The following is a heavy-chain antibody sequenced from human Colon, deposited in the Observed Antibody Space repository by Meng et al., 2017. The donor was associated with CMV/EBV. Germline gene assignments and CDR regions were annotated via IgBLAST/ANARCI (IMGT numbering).Heavy chain of an antibody. V-gene: IGHV3-30*01. CDR1: GFTFRSYA. D-gene: IGHD2-2*01. CDR2: IGFDGRNK. Sequence: QVQLVESGXGVVPPGRYLSLSCVASGFTFRSYAMHWVRQSPGKGPEWVGLIGFDGRNKYYGDSVKGRFTISRDNSQNTVYLQMNSLRGDDSALYYCARGTAPNDQLLWTLWGQGTLVTVAS. J-gene: IGHJ4*02. CDR3: ARGTAPNDQLLWTL.